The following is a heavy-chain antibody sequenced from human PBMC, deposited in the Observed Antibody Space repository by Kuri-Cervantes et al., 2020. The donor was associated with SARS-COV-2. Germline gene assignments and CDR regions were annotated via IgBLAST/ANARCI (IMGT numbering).Heavy chain of an antibody. CDR1: GDSIRDYY. Sequence: GSLRLSCNVSGDSIRDYYWNWIRQPPGKGLEWIGSIYHSGSTYYNPSLKSRVTISVDTSKNQFSLKLSSVTAADTAVYYCARNSGYSSGWFYYYYYMDVWGKGTTVTVSS. CDR3: ARNSGYSSGWFYYYYYMDV. V-gene: IGHV4-38-2*02. J-gene: IGHJ6*03. D-gene: IGHD6-19*01. CDR2: IYHSGST.